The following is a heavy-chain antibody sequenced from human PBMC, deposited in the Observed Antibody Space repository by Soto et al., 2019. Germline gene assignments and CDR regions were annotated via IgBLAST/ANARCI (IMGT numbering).Heavy chain of an antibody. J-gene: IGHJ4*02. CDR1: GFTVSSNY. CDR2: IFSDGGT. V-gene: IGHV3-66*01. Sequence: EVQLVESGGALVQPGGSLRLSCTASGFTVSSNYMSWVRQAPGKGLECVSIIFSDGGTYYADSVKGRFTISRDNSKNTRYLRMNSLRAGDTAVYYCTRVVHYWGQGTLVTVSS. CDR3: TRVVHY.